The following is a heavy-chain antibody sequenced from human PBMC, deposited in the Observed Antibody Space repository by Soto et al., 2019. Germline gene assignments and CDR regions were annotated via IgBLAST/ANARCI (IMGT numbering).Heavy chain of an antibody. Sequence: QVQLVESGGGVVQPGRSLRLSCAASGFTFSSYGMHWVRQAPGKGLEWVAVIWYDGSNKYYADSVKGRFTISRDNSKNTLYLQMNSLRAEDTAVYYCARDYDILTRSYYFDYWGQGTLVTVSS. CDR3: ARDYDILTRSYYFDY. J-gene: IGHJ4*02. CDR2: IWYDGSNK. D-gene: IGHD3-9*01. CDR1: GFTFSSYG. V-gene: IGHV3-33*01.